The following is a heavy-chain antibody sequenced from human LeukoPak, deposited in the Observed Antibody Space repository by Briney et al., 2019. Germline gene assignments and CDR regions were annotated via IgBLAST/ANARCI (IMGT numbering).Heavy chain of an antibody. Sequence: GGSLRLSCAASGFTFSSYSMNWVRQAPGKGLGWVSSISSSSSYIYYADSVKGRFTISRDNAKNSLYLQMNSLRAEDTAVYYCARDGDYYDSSGYYYGAFDIWGQGTMVTVSS. CDR1: GFTFSSYS. J-gene: IGHJ3*02. V-gene: IGHV3-21*01. CDR2: ISSSSSYI. CDR3: ARDGDYYDSSGYYYGAFDI. D-gene: IGHD3-22*01.